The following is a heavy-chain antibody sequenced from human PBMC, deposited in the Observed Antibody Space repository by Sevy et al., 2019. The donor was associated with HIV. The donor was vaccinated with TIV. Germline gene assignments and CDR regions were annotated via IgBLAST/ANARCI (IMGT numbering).Heavy chain of an antibody. CDR3: VSGAAAGTWDAFDI. Sequence: SETLSLTCTVSGGSISSSSYYWGWIRQPPGKGLEWIGSIYYSGSTYYNPSLKSRVTISVDTSKNQFSLKLSSVTAADTAVYYCVSGAAAGTWDAFDIWGQGTMVTVSS. J-gene: IGHJ3*02. D-gene: IGHD6-13*01. CDR2: IYYSGST. V-gene: IGHV4-39*01. CDR1: GGSISSSSYY.